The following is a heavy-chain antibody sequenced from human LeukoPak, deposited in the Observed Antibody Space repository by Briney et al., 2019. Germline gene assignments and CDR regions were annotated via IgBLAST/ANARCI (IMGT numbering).Heavy chain of an antibody. Sequence: GGSLRLSCAASGFTFSNYAMSWVRQAPGKGLEWVSAISDGGGSTYYADSVKGQFTISRDNSQNTLHLQMNSLRAEDTAVYYCARDPPSGGSSGRRHYWGQGTLVTVSS. CDR1: GFTFSNYA. J-gene: IGHJ4*02. CDR3: ARDPPSGGSSGRRHY. V-gene: IGHV3-23*01. CDR2: ISDGGGST. D-gene: IGHD1-26*01.